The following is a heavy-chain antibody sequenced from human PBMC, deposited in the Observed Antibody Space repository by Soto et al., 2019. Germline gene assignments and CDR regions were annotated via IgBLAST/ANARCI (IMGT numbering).Heavy chain of an antibody. Sequence: QVQLVQSGAEVKKPGSSVKVSCKSSGGTFSSYAINWVRQAPGQGLEWMGGIIPLFGVPNYAQKFQGRVTITAGDSTTTAYMELSSLRAEDTAVYYCARAYSSGWSGDFDSWDQGILVTVSS. V-gene: IGHV1-69*12. CDR3: ARAYSSGWSGDFDS. CDR1: GGTFSSYA. D-gene: IGHD6-19*01. CDR2: IIPLFGVP. J-gene: IGHJ4*02.